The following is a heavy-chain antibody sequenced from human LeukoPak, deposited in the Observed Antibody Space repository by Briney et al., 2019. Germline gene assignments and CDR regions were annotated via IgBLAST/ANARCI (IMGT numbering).Heavy chain of an antibody. V-gene: IGHV1-46*01. J-gene: IGHJ4*02. CDR2: INPSGGST. D-gene: IGHD4-17*01. CDR1: GYTFTNYY. CDR3: ARTPTVTPTKRYFDY. Sequence: ASVKVSCKASGYTFTNYYMHWVRQAPGQGLEWMGIINPSGGSTSYAQKFQGRVTMTRGTSTSTVYMELSSLRSEDTAVYYCARTPTVTPTKRYFDYWGQGTLVTVSS.